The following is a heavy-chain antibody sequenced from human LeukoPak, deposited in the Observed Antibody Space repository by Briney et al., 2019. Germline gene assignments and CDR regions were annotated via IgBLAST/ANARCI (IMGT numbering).Heavy chain of an antibody. CDR3: ARVVQLERRDLNWFDP. Sequence: SSETLSLTCTVSGGSISSGGYYWSWIRQHPGKGLEWIGYIYYSGSTYYNPSLKSRVTISVDTSKNQFSLKLSSVTAADTAVYYCARVVQLERRDLNWFDPWGQGTLVTVSS. V-gene: IGHV4-31*03. CDR1: GGSISSGGYY. CDR2: IYYSGST. J-gene: IGHJ5*02. D-gene: IGHD1-1*01.